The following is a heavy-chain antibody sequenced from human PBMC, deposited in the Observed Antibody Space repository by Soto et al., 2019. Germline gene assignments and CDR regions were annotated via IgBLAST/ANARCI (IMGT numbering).Heavy chain of an antibody. Sequence: EVQLVGSGGGLVQPGRSLRLSCAASGFTFDDYAMHWVRQAPGKGLEWVSGISWNSGSIGYVDSVKGRFTISRDNAKKSLYLQMNNLRAEDTALYYCAKGPVLIAAAAPPDYWGQGTLVTVSS. CDR1: GFTFDDYA. J-gene: IGHJ4*02. D-gene: IGHD6-13*01. CDR2: ISWNSGSI. CDR3: AKGPVLIAAAAPPDY. V-gene: IGHV3-9*01.